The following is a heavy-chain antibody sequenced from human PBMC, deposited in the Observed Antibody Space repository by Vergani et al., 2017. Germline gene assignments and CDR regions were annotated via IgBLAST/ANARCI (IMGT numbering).Heavy chain of an antibody. CDR2: ISYDGSNK. V-gene: IGHV3-30-3*01. CDR3: ARDMDLPASIAAAGPASYYYYGMDV. J-gene: IGHJ6*02. Sequence: QVQLVESGGGVVQPGRSLRLSCAASGFTFSSYAMHWVRQAPGKGLEWVAVISYDGSNKYYADSVKGRFTISRDNSKNTLYLQMNSLRAEDTAVYYCARDMDLPASIAAAGPASYYYYGMDVWGQGTTVTVSS. CDR1: GFTFSSYA. D-gene: IGHD6-13*01.